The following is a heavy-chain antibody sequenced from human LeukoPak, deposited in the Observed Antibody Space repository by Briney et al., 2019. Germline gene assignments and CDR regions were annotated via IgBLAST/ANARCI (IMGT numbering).Heavy chain of an antibody. J-gene: IGHJ2*01. CDR1: GGSFSGYY. Sequence: HPSETLSLTCAVYGGSFSGYYWSWIRQPPGKGLEWIGEINHSGSTNYNPSLKSRVTISVDTSKNQFSLKLSSVTAADTAVYYCARDLRYYGSGSYYKTKWWYFDLWGRGTLVTVSS. D-gene: IGHD3-10*01. CDR3: ARDLRYYGSGSYYKTKWWYFDL. CDR2: INHSGST. V-gene: IGHV4-34*01.